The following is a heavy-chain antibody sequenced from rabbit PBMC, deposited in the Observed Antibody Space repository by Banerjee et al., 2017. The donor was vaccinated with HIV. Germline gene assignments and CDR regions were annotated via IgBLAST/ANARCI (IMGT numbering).Heavy chain of an antibody. D-gene: IGHD7-1*01. Sequence: QEQLVESGGGLVQPGGSLKLSCKASGFDFNSSYWICWVRQAPGKGLEWIACIYAGSSGTTYYASWAKGRFTISKTSSTTVTLQMTSLTAADTATYFCARENAGYVGYGYMWGYYFSLWGPGTLVTVS. V-gene: IGHV1S45*01. J-gene: IGHJ4*01. CDR2: IYAGSSGTT. CDR3: ARENAGYVGYGYMWGYYFSL. CDR1: GFDFNSSYW.